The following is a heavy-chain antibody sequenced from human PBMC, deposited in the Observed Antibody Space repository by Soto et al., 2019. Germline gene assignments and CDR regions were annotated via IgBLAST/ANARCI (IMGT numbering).Heavy chain of an antibody. CDR1: GYTFTDAW. V-gene: IGHV5-51*01. CDR2: VYPGDSQT. Sequence: GESLKISCKASGYTFTDAWTGWVRQMPGKGLEWMGIVYPGDSQTRYNPSFQGQITISADKSITTAYLQWTSLKASDSAMYYCARQKGYWGQGTLVTVSS. J-gene: IGHJ4*02. CDR3: ARQKGY.